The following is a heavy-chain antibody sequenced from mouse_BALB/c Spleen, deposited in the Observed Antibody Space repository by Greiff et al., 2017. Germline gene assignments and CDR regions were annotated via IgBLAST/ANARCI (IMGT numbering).Heavy chain of an antibody. CDR3: NADDRWGY. D-gene: IGHD2-14*01. J-gene: IGHJ2*01. V-gene: IGHV14-4*02. CDR2: IDPENGDT. CDR1: GFNIKDYY. Sequence: EVQLQESGAELVRSGASVKLSCTASGFNIKDYYMHWVKQRPEQGLEWIGWIDPENGDTEYAPKFQGKATMTADTSSNTAYLQLSSLTSEDTAVYYCNADDRWGYWGQGTTLTVSS.